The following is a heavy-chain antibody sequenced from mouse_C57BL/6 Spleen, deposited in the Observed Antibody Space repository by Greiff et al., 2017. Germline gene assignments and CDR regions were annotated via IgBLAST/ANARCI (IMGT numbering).Heavy chain of an antibody. D-gene: IGHD2-4*01. CDR2: INPNNGGT. Sequence: EVQLQQSGPELVKPGASVKISCKASGYTFTDYYMNWVKQSHGKSLEWIGDINPNNGGTSYNQKFKGKATLTVDKSSSTAYMELRSLTSEDSAVYYRARSDYDVLFAYWGQGTLVTVSA. CDR1: GYTFTDYY. V-gene: IGHV1-26*01. J-gene: IGHJ3*01. CDR3: ARSDYDVLFAY.